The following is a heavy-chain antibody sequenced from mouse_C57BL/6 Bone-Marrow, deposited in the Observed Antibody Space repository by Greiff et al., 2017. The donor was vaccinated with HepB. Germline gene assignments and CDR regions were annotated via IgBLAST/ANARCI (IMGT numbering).Heavy chain of an antibody. J-gene: IGHJ3*01. Sequence: QVQLKQSGAELARPGASVKLSCKASGYTFTSYGISWVKQRTGQGLEWIGEIYPRSGNTYYNEKFKGKATLTADKSSSTAYMELRSLTSEDSAVYFCARGYYGSSPAWFADWGQGTLVTVSA. D-gene: IGHD1-1*01. V-gene: IGHV1-81*01. CDR1: GYTFTSYG. CDR3: ARGYYGSSPAWFAD. CDR2: IYPRSGNT.